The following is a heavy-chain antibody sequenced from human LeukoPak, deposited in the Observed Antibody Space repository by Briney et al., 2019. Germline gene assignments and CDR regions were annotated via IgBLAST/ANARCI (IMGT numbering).Heavy chain of an antibody. CDR2: IRSKAYGGTT. CDR3: TRVPTPETYDAFDI. CDR1: GFTFSSYA. J-gene: IGHJ3*02. Sequence: GGSLRLSCAASGFTFSSYAMSWVREAPGKGLEGGGFIRSKAYGGTTEYAASVKGRFTISRDDSKSIAYLLMNSLKTEDTAVYYCTRVPTPETYDAFDIWGQGTMVTVSS. V-gene: IGHV3-49*04.